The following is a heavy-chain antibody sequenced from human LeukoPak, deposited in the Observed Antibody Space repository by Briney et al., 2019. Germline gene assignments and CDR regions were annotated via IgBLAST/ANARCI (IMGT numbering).Heavy chain of an antibody. V-gene: IGHV3-30-3*01. D-gene: IGHD3-16*01. Sequence: PGGSLRLSCSASGFTFSSYAMHWVRQAPGKGLEWVAVISYDGSNKYYADSVKGRFTISRDNSKNTLYLQMNSLRAEDTAVYYCARDGTDYVWGHKYFDYWGQGTLVTVSS. CDR3: ARDGTDYVWGHKYFDY. CDR1: GFTFSSYA. J-gene: IGHJ4*02. CDR2: ISYDGSNK.